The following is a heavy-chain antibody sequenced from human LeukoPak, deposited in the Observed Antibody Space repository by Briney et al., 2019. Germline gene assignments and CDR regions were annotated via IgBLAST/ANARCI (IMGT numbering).Heavy chain of an antibody. CDR1: GYNFNTYW. CDR2: IRPMNSDM. J-gene: IGHJ4*02. Sequence: GESLKISCKGSGYNFNTYWVAWVRQLPGKGLEWMGIIRPMNSDMRYSPSFQGQVTISADKSISTAYLQWSSLKASDTAMYYCARRGIAAAKPFDFWGQGTLVTVSS. CDR3: ARRGIAAAKPFDF. V-gene: IGHV5-51*01. D-gene: IGHD6-13*01.